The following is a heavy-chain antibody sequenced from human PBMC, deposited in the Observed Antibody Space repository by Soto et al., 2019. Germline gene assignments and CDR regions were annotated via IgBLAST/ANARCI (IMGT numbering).Heavy chain of an antibody. D-gene: IGHD7-27*01. CDR2: IYSGGST. Sequence: GGSLRLSCAASGFTVSSNYMSWVRQAPGKGLEWVSVIYSGGSTYYADSVKGRFTISRHNSKNTLYLQMNSLRAEDTAVYYWARGATGVSYYYYYMDVWGKGTTVTVSS. V-gene: IGHV3-53*04. CDR3: ARGATGVSYYYYYMDV. CDR1: GFTVSSNY. J-gene: IGHJ6*03.